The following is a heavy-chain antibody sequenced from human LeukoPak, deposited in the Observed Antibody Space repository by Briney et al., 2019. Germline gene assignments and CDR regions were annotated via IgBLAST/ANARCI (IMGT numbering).Heavy chain of an antibody. V-gene: IGHV3-7*04. CDR2: IKQDGSEK. Sequence: GGSLRLSCAASEFTFSSYWMSWVRQAPGKGLEGVANIKQDGSEKSYVDSVKGRFMISRDNPKNSLHLQMNSLRAEDTAVYYCARDGYATGSHDYLGQGTLVTVSS. CDR1: EFTFSSYW. D-gene: IGHD3-10*01. J-gene: IGHJ4*02. CDR3: ARDGYATGSHDY.